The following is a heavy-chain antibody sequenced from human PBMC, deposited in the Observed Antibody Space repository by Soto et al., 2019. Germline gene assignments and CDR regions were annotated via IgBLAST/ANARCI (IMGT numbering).Heavy chain of an antibody. CDR3: ACLPRNHRGMDV. J-gene: IGHJ6*02. V-gene: IGHV1-3*01. Sequence: QGQLVPSGAEVKKPGASVTVSCKASGYTFTSYAMHRVRQAPGQRHEWMGWINAGNGNTKYSQKFQGRVTITRDTSASTAYMELSSLRSEATAVYYCACLPRNHRGMDVWGQGTTVTVSS. CDR1: GYTFTSYA. D-gene: IGHD1-1*01. CDR2: INAGNGNT.